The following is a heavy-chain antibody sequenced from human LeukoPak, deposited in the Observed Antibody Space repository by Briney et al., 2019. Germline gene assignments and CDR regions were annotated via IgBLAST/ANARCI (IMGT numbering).Heavy chain of an antibody. V-gene: IGHV1-2*02. CDR1: GYTFTGYY. Sequence: ASVKVSCKASGYTFTGYYMHWVRQAPGQGLEWMGWINPNSGGTNYAQKFQGRVTMTRDTSISTAYMELSRLRSDDTAVYYCARDPTPFIVVVVAATRYFDYWGQGTLVTVSS. CDR2: INPNSGGT. J-gene: IGHJ4*02. D-gene: IGHD2-15*01. CDR3: ARDPTPFIVVVVAATRYFDY.